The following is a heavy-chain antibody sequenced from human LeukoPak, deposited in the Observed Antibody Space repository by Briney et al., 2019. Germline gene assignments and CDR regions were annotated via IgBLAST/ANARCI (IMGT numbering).Heavy chain of an antibody. J-gene: IGHJ5*02. CDR2: MNPNSGNT. D-gene: IGHD5-12*01. V-gene: IGHV1-8*01. CDR1: GYTFTSYD. Sequence: ASVKVSCKAPGYTFTSYDINWVRQATGQGLEWMGWMNPNSGNTGYAQKFQGRVTMTRNTSISTAYMELSSLRSEDTAVYYCAREDIVATIANWFDPWGQGTLVTVSS. CDR3: AREDIVATIANWFDP.